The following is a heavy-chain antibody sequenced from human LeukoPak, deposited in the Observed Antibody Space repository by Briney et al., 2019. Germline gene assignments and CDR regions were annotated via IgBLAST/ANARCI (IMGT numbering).Heavy chain of an antibody. V-gene: IGHV3-30*18. J-gene: IGHJ4*02. D-gene: IGHD6-19*01. Sequence: GGSLRLSCAASGFTFSSYGMHWVRQAPGKGLEWVAVISYDGSNKYYADSVKGRFAISRDNSNNTVFLQMNSLRPEDTAVYYCAKREAVTVTAEWDYLDYWGQGILVTVSS. CDR2: ISYDGSNK. CDR1: GFTFSSYG. CDR3: AKREAVTVTAEWDYLDY.